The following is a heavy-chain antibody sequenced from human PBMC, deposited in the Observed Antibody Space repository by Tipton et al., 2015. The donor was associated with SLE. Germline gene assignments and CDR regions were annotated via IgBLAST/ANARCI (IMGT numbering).Heavy chain of an antibody. D-gene: IGHD3-10*01. CDR2: IYYSGST. CDR1: GGSFSGYY. Sequence: GLVKPSETLSLTCAVYGGSFSGYYWSWIRQPPGKGLEWIGYIYYSGSTNYNPSLKSRVTISVDTSKNQFSLKLSSVTAADTAVYYCARGLGTYYYATWGQGTLVTVSS. J-gene: IGHJ4*02. CDR3: ARGLGTYYYAT. V-gene: IGHV4-59*12.